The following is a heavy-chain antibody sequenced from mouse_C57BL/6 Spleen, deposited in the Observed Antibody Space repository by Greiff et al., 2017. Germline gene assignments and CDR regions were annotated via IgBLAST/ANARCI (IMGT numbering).Heavy chain of an antibody. CDR1: GFTFSSYT. J-gene: IGHJ1*03. V-gene: IGHV5-9*01. D-gene: IGHD1-1*01. CDR3: AGHADYYGSSCDWYFDV. Sequence: EVKVVESGGGLVKPGGSLKLSCAASGFTFSSYTMSWVRQTPEKRLEWVATISGGGGNTYYPDSVKGRFTISRDNAKNTLYLQMSSLRSEDTALYYCAGHADYYGSSCDWYFDVWGTGTTVTVSS. CDR2: ISGGGGNT.